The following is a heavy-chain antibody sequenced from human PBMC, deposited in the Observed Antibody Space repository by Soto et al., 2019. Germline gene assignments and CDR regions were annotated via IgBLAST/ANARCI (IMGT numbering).Heavy chain of an antibody. CDR3: ARATRKCSMDV. V-gene: IGHV4-59*08. CDR1: GGSISSYY. Sequence: QVQLQESGPGLVKPSETLSLTCTVSGGSISSYYWSWIRQPPGKGLEWIGYIYYSGSTNYDPSLNSRVTISADTSKNRFSLKLSCVSAADTAVYYCARATRKCSMDVWGQGTTVTVSS. J-gene: IGHJ6*02. CDR2: IYYSGST.